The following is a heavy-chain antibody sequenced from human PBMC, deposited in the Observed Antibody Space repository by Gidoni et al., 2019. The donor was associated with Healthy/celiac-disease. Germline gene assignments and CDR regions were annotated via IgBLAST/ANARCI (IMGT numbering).Heavy chain of an antibody. CDR1: DGALSRSSHY. CDR3: ARHASIAAYYFDY. CDR2: IYFSGRT. D-gene: IGHD6-25*01. Sequence: QLQLHESGPGLVKPSVTLSLTCTVSDGALSRSSHYWGWIRQPQGKGLEWIGSIYFSGRTYYNPSLKSSVTISVDTSKNQFYMKLSSVTAADTAVYYCARHASIAAYYFDYWGQGTLVTVSS. J-gene: IGHJ4*02. V-gene: IGHV4-39*01.